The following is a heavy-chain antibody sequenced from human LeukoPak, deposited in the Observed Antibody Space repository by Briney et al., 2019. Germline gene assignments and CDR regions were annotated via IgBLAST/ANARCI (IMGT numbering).Heavy chain of an antibody. CDR1: GFTFDDYG. CDR2: INWNGGST. J-gene: IGHJ4*02. Sequence: GSLRLSCAASGFTFDDYGMSWVRQAPGKGLEWVSGINWNGGSTGYADSVKGRFTISRDNAKNSLYLHMNSLRAEDAALYYCARDPTGAAYSYGSYYFDYWGQGTLVTVSS. V-gene: IGHV3-20*04. CDR3: ARDPTGAAYSYGSYYFDY. D-gene: IGHD5-18*01.